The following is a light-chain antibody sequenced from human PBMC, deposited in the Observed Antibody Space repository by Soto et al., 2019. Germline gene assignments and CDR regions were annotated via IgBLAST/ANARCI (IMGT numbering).Light chain of an antibody. J-gene: IGKJ1*01. CDR3: QQYGSSLTWT. CDR1: QSVGSSY. CDR2: GAS. Sequence: EMVLAQSPGTLSLSPGERATLSCRASQSVGSSYLAWYQQKPGQAPRLLIYGASSRATGIPDRFSGSGSGTDFTLTISRLEPEDFAVYYCQQYGSSLTWTFGQGTKVDIK. V-gene: IGKV3-20*01.